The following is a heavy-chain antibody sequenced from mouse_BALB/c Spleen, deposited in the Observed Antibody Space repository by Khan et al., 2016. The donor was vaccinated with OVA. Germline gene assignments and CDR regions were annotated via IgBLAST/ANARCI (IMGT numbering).Heavy chain of an antibody. CDR1: GYIFTNYM. V-gene: IGHV1-4*01. CDR2: INPSNDYS. CDR3: ARGGYGIFGF. D-gene: IGHD1-1*01. Sequence: QVQLQQPGAELARPGASVKMSCKASGYIFTNYMMHWVKQRPGQGLEWIGDINPSNDYSNYNQNFKDKATLTADKSSSTAYMQLSSLTSEESAVYDCARGGYGIFGFWGQGTLVTVSA. J-gene: IGHJ3*01.